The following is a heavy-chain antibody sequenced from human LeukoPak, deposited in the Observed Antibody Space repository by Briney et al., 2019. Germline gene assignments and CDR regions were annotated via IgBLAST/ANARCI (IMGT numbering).Heavy chain of an antibody. V-gene: IGHV3-30*18. CDR3: AKSHGIQGTTYFDY. D-gene: IGHD1-7*01. Sequence: GGSLRLSCAASGFTFSSYGMHWVRQAPGRGLEWVAVISYDGNNKYYADSVKGRFTISRDNSKNTLYLQMNSLRAEDTAVYYCAKSHGIQGTTYFDYWGQGTLVTVSS. CDR2: ISYDGNNK. CDR1: GFTFSSYG. J-gene: IGHJ4*02.